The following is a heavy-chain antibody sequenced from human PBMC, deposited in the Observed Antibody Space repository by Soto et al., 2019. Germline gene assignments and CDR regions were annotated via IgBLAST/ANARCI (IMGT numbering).Heavy chain of an antibody. CDR2: INPSGGST. CDR3: ARENGGIAAAGPVSPYFDY. CDR1: GYTFTSYY. D-gene: IGHD6-13*01. Sequence: ASVKVSCKASGYTFTSYYMHWVRQAPGQGLEWMVIINPSGGSTSYAQKFQGRVTMTRDTSTSTVYMELSSLRSEDTAVYYCARENGGIAAAGPVSPYFDYWGQGTLVTVSS. J-gene: IGHJ4*02. V-gene: IGHV1-46*03.